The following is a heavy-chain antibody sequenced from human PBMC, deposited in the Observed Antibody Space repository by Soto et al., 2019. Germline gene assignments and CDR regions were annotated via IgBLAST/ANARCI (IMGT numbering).Heavy chain of an antibody. V-gene: IGHV3-23*01. D-gene: IGHD1-26*01. CDR2: ISGSGGST. J-gene: IGHJ3*02. Sequence: LRLSCAASGFTFSSYAMSWVRQAPGKGLEWVSAISGSGGSTYYADSVKGRFTISRDNSKNTLYLQMNSLRAEDTAVYYCAKDGASNVGAFDIWGQVTMFTVAS. CDR3: AKDGASNVGAFDI. CDR1: GFTFSSYA.